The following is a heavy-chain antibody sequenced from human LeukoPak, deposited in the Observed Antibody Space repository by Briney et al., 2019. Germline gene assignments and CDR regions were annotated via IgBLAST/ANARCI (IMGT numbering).Heavy chain of an antibody. Sequence: PGGSLRLSCAASGFTFSNFWMHWLRQVPGKGLVWVARVDSDGSATTYADSVKGRFTISRDNAKNTVYLQMNSLRADDTAIYYCTRSTFDPWGQGTLVIVSS. V-gene: IGHV3-74*01. CDR1: GFTFSNFW. J-gene: IGHJ5*02. CDR2: VDSDGSAT. CDR3: TRSTFDP.